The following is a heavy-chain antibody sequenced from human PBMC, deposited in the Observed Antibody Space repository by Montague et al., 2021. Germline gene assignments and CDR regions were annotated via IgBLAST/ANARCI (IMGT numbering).Heavy chain of an antibody. CDR1: GGSISSSSYY. Sequence: SETLSLTCTVSGGSISSSSYYWGWIPQPPGLGLKWIGSIYYSGSTYYNPSLQSRVTISVATSKNQFSLKLSSVTAAATALYYCASSSRGRWLQPYFDDWGQGTLVTVSS. D-gene: IGHD5-24*01. J-gene: IGHJ4*02. CDR2: IYYSGST. V-gene: IGHV4-39*01. CDR3: ASSSRGRWLQPYFDD.